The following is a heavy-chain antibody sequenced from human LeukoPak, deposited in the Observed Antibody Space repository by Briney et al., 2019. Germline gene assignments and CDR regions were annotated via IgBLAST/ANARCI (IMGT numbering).Heavy chain of an antibody. CDR2: NSSSSSYI. CDR1: GFTFSSYS. D-gene: IGHD3-3*01. J-gene: IGHJ5*02. Sequence: PGGSLRLSCAASGFTFSSYSMNWVRQAPGKGLEWVSSNSSSSSYIYYADSVKGRFTISRDNAKNSLSLQMRSLRAEDTAVYYCARTYSVTIFGVDVNWFDPWGQGTLVTVSS. CDR3: ARTYSVTIFGVDVNWFDP. V-gene: IGHV3-21*01.